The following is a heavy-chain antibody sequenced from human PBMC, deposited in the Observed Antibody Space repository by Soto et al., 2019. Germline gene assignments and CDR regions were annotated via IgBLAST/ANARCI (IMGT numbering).Heavy chain of an antibody. CDR2: INPNSGGT. CDR3: ARGSYDYIWGSYRPDAFDI. CDR1: GYTFTGYY. D-gene: IGHD3-16*02. Sequence: ASVKVSCKASGYTFTGYYMHWVRQAPGQGLEWMGWINPNSGGTNYAQKFQGWVTMTRDTSISTAYMELSRLRSDDTAVYYCARGSYDYIWGSYRPDAFDIWGQGTMVTVSS. J-gene: IGHJ3*02. V-gene: IGHV1-2*04.